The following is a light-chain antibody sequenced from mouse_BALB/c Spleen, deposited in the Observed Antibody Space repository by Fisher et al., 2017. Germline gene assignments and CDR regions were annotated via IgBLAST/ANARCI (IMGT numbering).Light chain of an antibody. CDR3: HQYHRSPLT. Sequence: IVLTQSTSSLTVTAGEKVTMSCKSSQSLLNSGNQKNYLTWYQQKPGSSPKLWIYSTSNLASGVPARFSGSGSGTSYSLTISSMEAEDAATYYCHQYHRSPLTFGAGTKLELK. V-gene: IGKV4-74*01. J-gene: IGKJ5*01. CDR2: STS. CDR1: QSLLNSGNQKNY.